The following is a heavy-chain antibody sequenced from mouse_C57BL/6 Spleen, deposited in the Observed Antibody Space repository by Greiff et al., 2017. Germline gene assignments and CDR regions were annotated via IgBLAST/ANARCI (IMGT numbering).Heavy chain of an antibody. CDR3: AGSYDSRAYYAMDY. V-gene: IGHV1-64*01. CDR2: IHPNSGST. Sequence: QVQLQQPGAELVKPGASVKLSCKASGYTFTSYWMHWVKQRPGQGLEWIGMIHPNSGSTNYNEKFKSKATLTVDKSSSTAYMQLSSLTSEDSAVYYCAGSYDSRAYYAMDYWGQGTSVTVSS. CDR1: GYTFTSYW. J-gene: IGHJ4*01. D-gene: IGHD2-4*01.